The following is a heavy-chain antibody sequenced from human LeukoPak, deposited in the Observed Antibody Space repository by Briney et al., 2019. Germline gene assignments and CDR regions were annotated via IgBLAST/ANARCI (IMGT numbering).Heavy chain of an antibody. J-gene: IGHJ6*04. D-gene: IGHD3-10*01. V-gene: IGHV1-2*02. CDR2: INPNSGGT. Sequence: ASVTVSCKASGYTFTGYYMHWVRQAPGQGLEWMGWINPNSGGTNYAQKFQGRVTMTRDTSISTAYMELSRLRSDDTAVYYCARDEPPDYYGSGMDVWGKGTTVTVSS. CDR3: ARDEPPDYYGSGMDV. CDR1: GYTFTGYY.